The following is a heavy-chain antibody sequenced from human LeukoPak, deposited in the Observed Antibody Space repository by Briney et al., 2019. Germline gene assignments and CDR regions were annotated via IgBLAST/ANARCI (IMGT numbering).Heavy chain of an antibody. CDR3: ARTFGEAFDY. Sequence: PSETLSLTCTVSGYSITNGYYWGWIRQPPGKGLEWIGSIYHDGRIDYNPSLKSRVTISRDTSNDQFSLKLSSVTAADTALYYCARTFGEAFDYWGQGTLVTVSS. CDR2: IYHDGRI. V-gene: IGHV4-38-2*02. D-gene: IGHD3-10*01. CDR1: GYSITNGYY. J-gene: IGHJ4*02.